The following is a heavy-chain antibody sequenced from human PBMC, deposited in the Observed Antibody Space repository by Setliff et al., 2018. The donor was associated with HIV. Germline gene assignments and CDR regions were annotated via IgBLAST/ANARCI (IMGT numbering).Heavy chain of an antibody. D-gene: IGHD1-20*01. CDR3: ARYNWNPLGYRFDY. CDR2: IHTTGST. Sequence: SETLSLTCSVSGDSISSGSYYWSWIRLPAGKGLEWIGQIHTTGSTNYNPSLKSRVTISMDTSKNQFSLNLNSVTATDTAVYYCARYNWNPLGYRFDYWGQGTLVTSPQ. V-gene: IGHV4-61*09. CDR1: GDSISSGSYY. J-gene: IGHJ4*02.